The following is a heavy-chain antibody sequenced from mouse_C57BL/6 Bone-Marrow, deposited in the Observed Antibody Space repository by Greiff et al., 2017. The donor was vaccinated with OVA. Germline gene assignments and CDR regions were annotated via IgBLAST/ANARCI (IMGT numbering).Heavy chain of an antibody. J-gene: IGHJ2*01. CDR2: IDPSDSYT. CDR3: ARRSGPLLPCFDY. V-gene: IGHV1-59*01. CDR1: GYTFTSYW. Sequence: QVQLQQPGAELVRPGTSVKLSCKASGYTFTSYWMHWVKQRPGQGLEWIGVIDPSDSYTNYNQKFKGKATLTVDTSSSTAYLQLSSLTSEDSAVYYCARRSGPLLPCFDYWGQGTTLTVSS. D-gene: IGHD2-1*01.